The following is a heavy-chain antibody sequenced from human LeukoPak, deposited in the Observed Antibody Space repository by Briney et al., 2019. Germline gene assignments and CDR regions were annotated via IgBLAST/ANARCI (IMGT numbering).Heavy chain of an antibody. CDR1: KFTFSTFS. D-gene: IGHD6-6*01. V-gene: IGHV4-59*01. J-gene: IGHJ4*02. CDR2: IYYSGST. CDR3: ARGYSSSSEPFDY. Sequence: GSLRLSCAASKFTFSTFSMSWIRQPPGKGLEWIGYIYYSGSTNYNPSLKSRVTISIDTSKNQFSLKLSSVTAADTAVYYCARGYSSSSEPFDYWGQGTLVTVSS.